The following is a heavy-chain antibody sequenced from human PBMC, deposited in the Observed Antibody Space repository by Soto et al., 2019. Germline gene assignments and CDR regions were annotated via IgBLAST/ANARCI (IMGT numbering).Heavy chain of an antibody. D-gene: IGHD1-26*01. CDR3: ARGMGEESTFYKSYVMDG. J-gene: IGHJ6*02. CDR2: INHSGRI. V-gene: IGHV4-34*01. Sequence: SETLSLTCAVYGGSFSGFYWSWIRQPPGKGLEWIGEINHSGRIKYNAPLKSRVTISVDTSKKQFSLKLSSVTAADTAVYYCARGMGEESTFYKSYVMDGWGQVTTGTVSS. CDR1: GGSFSGFY.